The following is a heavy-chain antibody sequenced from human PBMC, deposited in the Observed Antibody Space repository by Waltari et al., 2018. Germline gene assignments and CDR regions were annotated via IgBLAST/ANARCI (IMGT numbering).Heavy chain of an antibody. CDR3: ARDSAGGSGPFDM. J-gene: IGHJ3*02. D-gene: IGHD3-10*01. Sequence: QVQLVESGGGVVQPGGSLRLSCPASEFTFSSYAMHWVRQAPGKGLEGVAFVRFDGISKYYVDSVKGRFTISRDNSKKTLYLQMNSLRVEDTAVYYCARDSAGGSGPFDMWGQGTMVTVSS. CDR1: EFTFSSYA. V-gene: IGHV3-30*02. CDR2: VRFDGISK.